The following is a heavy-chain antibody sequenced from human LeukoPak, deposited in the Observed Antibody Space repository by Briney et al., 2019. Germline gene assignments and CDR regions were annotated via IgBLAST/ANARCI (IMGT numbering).Heavy chain of an antibody. D-gene: IGHD3-9*01. CDR1: GGSISSYY. CDR3: AGTYYDILTGYHARDYYGMDV. Sequence: SETLSLTCTVSGGSISSYYWSWIRQTPGKGLEWIGYIYYSGSTNYNPSLKSRVTISVDTSKNQFSLKLSSVTAADTAVYYCAGTYYDILTGYHARDYYGMDVWGQGTTVTVSS. V-gene: IGHV4-59*01. J-gene: IGHJ6*02. CDR2: IYYSGST.